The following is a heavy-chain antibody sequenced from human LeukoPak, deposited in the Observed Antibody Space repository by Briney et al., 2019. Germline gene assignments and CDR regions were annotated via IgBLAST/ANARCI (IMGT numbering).Heavy chain of an antibody. CDR2: IKKDGSDK. D-gene: IGHD5-24*01. V-gene: IGHV3-7*01. CDR1: GFTFSSYW. J-gene: IGHJ6*02. CDR3: AIKGGYNMDV. Sequence: GGSLRLSCAASGFTFSSYWMYWVRQAPGKGLEWVANIKKDGSDKYYVDSVKGRLTISRDNSKNSLYLQMNSLRAEDTAVYYCAIKGGYNMDVWGQGTTVTVSS.